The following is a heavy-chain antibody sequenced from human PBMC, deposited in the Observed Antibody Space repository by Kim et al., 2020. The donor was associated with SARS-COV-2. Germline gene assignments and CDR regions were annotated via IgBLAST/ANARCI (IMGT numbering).Heavy chain of an antibody. CDR3: ARHYDIWSGCYGY. V-gene: IGHV5-51*01. J-gene: IGHJ4*02. Sequence: SPYFQGQVTISADKSISTAYLQWSSLKASDTAMYYCARHYDIWSGCYGYWGQGTLVTVSS. D-gene: IGHD3-3*01.